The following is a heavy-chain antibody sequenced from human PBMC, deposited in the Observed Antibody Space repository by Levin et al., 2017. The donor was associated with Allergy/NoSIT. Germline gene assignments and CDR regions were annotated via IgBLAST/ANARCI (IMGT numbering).Heavy chain of an antibody. J-gene: IGHJ1*01. CDR1: GFTFGDYA. D-gene: IGHD5-12*01. Sequence: SCRVSGFTFGDYAMSWVRQAPGKGLEWVGFIRNKEYGEKTEYAASVQGRFTISRDDSKNIAYLQMNSLTTEDTAVYYCNRGYSGYYAEYFYHWGQGTLINVSS. V-gene: IGHV3-49*04. CDR3: NRGYSGYYAEYFYH. CDR2: IRNKEYGEKT.